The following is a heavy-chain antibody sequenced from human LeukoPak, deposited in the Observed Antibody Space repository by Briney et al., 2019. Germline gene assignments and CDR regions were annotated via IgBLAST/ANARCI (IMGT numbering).Heavy chain of an antibody. V-gene: IGHV3-30*03. J-gene: IGHJ5*02. D-gene: IGHD3-16*02. CDR2: ISYDGSNK. CDR3: ARDYDYVWGSYRYTDLTTYWFDP. CDR1: GFTFSSYG. Sequence: GRSLRLSCAASGFTFSSYGMHWVRQAPGKGLEWVAVISYDGSNKYYADSVKGRFTISRDNSKNTLYLQMNSLRAEDTAVYYCARDYDYVWGSYRYTDLTTYWFDPWGQGTLVTVSS.